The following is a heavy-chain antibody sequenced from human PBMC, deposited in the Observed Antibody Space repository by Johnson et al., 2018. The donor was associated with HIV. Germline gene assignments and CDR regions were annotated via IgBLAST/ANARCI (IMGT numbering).Heavy chain of an antibody. V-gene: IGHV3-48*04. Sequence: VLLVESGGGVVQPGGSLRLSCAASGFTFNSYGMDWVRQAPGKGLEWLSYLGGGTTIYSAAAVKGRFTISRDNAMNSLYLQMNSLRADDPAVYYCARVKQQVVRVGSDAFDIWGQGTMVTVSS. D-gene: IGHD6-13*01. CDR2: LGGGTTI. J-gene: IGHJ3*02. CDR3: ARVKQQVVRVGSDAFDI. CDR1: GFTFNSYG.